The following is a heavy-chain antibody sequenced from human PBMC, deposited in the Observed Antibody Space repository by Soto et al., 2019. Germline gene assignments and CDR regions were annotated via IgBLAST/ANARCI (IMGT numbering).Heavy chain of an antibody. CDR2: IYYSGST. Sequence: SETLSLTCTVSGGSISSYYWSWIRQPPGKGLEWIGYIYYSGSTNYNPSLKSRVTISVDTSKNQFSLKLSSVTAADTAVYYCARDEGDGYRPLGYGMDVWGQGTTVTVS. CDR1: GGSISSYY. J-gene: IGHJ6*02. V-gene: IGHV4-59*01. CDR3: ARDEGDGYRPLGYGMDV. D-gene: IGHD5-12*01.